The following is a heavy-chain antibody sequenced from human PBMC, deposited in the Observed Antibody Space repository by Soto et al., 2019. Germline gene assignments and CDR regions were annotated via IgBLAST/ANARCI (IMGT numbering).Heavy chain of an antibody. CDR2: IIPIFGTA. Sequence: QVQLVQSGAEVKKPGSSVKVSCKASGGTFSSYAISWVRQAPGQGLEWMGGIIPIFGTANYAQKFQGRVTITADETTSTAYMGMSSVRSQDTAVYYCASVLELHYSAGMDVWGQGTTVPVSS. CDR3: ASVLELHYSAGMDV. J-gene: IGHJ6*02. D-gene: IGHD1-7*01. CDR1: GGTFSSYA. V-gene: IGHV1-69*12.